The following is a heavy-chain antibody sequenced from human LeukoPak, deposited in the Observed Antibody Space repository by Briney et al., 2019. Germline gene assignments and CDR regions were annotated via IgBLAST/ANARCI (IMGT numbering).Heavy chain of an antibody. D-gene: IGHD6-13*01. CDR1: GFTFSSYA. J-gene: IGHJ4*02. V-gene: IGHV3-23*01. Sequence: GESLRLSCAASGFTFSSYAMSWVRLAPGKGLEWVSAISGSGGSTYYADSVKGRFTISRDNSKNTLYLQMNSLRAEDTAVYYCAKVFSSSPTGFDSWGQGTLVTVSS. CDR3: AKVFSSSPTGFDS. CDR2: ISGSGGST.